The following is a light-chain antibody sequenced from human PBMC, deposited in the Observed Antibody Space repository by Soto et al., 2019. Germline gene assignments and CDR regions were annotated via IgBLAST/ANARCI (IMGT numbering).Light chain of an antibody. CDR2: DAS. V-gene: IGKV3-11*01. CDR3: QVRDVWPS. J-gene: IGKJ1*01. CDR1: QSVSTS. Sequence: IVLTQSPVTLALSPGESAVLSCRASQSVSTSLAWYQHKPGQAPRLFIYDASKRAPVIPAMFTGSGSGTDFTLTIISLEPEDIAVYYCQVRDVWPSFGQGTKVEI.